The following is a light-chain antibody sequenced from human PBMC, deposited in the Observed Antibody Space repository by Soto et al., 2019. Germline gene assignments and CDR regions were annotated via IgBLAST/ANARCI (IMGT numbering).Light chain of an antibody. CDR3: QQRNNWPVYT. CDR1: QSVTNY. V-gene: IGKV3-11*01. CDR2: GAS. Sequence: EIVLTQSPANLSLSPGERATLSCRASQSVTNYLAWYQQKPGRAPRLLIYGASNRATGIPARFSGSGSGTDFTLTISSLEPEDFAVYYCQQRNNWPVYTFGQGTKLEIK. J-gene: IGKJ2*01.